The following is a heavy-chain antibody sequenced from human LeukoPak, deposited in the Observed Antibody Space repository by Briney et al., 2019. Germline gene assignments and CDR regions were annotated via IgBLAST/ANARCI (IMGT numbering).Heavy chain of an antibody. CDR1: GGSLSGNY. J-gene: IGHJ6*03. V-gene: IGHV4-34*01. Sequence: SETLSLTCEVYGGSLSGNYWRWIRQPPGKGLEWIGEISHSGSTNYNPSLKGRVTMSVDMSKNQFSLNLRSVTAADTAVYYWVGKSDDYSYMDVWGEGTTVTVSS. D-gene: IGHD7-27*01. CDR2: ISHSGST. CDR3: VGKSDDYSYMDV.